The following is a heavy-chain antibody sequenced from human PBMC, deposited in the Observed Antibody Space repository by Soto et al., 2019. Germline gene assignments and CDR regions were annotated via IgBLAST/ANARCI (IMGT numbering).Heavy chain of an antibody. CDR1: GFTFGDYA. CDR3: SREGRNPRTSDE. V-gene: IGHV3-49*03. D-gene: IGHD2-15*01. CDR2: IRSKAYGGTT. J-gene: IGHJ4*02. Sequence: GGSLRLSCTASGFTFGDYAMSWFRQAPGKGLEWVGFIRSKAYGGTTEYAASVKGRFTISRDDSKSIAYLQMNSLKTEDTAVYVGSREGRNPRTSDEWGQGTLVTVSS.